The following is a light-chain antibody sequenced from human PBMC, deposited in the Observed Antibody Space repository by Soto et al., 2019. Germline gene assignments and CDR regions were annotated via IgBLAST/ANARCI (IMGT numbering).Light chain of an antibody. V-gene: IGKV3-20*01. CDR1: QSVGNNY. J-gene: IGKJ5*01. CDR3: HQYASSPQT. Sequence: EIVLTQSPGTLSLSPGERVTLSCRASQSVGNNYLGWYQQKPGQAPRLLIFNASRRATGISDRFSGSGSGTDFNLTISRLEPEDFAVYYCHQYASSPQTFGQGARLEIK. CDR2: NAS.